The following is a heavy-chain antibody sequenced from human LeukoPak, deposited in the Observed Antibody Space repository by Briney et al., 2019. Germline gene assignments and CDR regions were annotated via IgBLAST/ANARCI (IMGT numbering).Heavy chain of an antibody. Sequence: SQTLSLTCTVSGRSISSGGYYWSWIRQHPGKGLEWIGYSYYIGSTYYNPSLKSRVTISVDMSKNQFSLKLSSVTAADTAVYYCAREEGNAGYYDYWGQGTLVTVSS. V-gene: IGHV4-31*03. J-gene: IGHJ4*02. CDR3: AREEGNAGYYDY. CDR2: SYYIGST. D-gene: IGHD3-9*01. CDR1: GRSISSGGYY.